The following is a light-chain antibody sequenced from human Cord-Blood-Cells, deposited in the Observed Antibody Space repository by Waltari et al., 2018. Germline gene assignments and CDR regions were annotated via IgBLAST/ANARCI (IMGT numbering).Light chain of an antibody. CDR3: QSADSSGTWV. Sequence: SYELTQPPSVSVSPGHTPRITCSGDALPKQYAYWYQQKPGQAPVLGIYKDSERPSGIPERFSGSSSGTTVTLTISGVQAEDEADYYCQSADSSGTWVFGGGTKLTVL. V-gene: IGLV3-25*02. CDR2: KDS. J-gene: IGLJ3*02. CDR1: ALPKQY.